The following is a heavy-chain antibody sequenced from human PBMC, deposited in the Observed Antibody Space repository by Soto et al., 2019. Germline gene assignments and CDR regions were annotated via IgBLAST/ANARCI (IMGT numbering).Heavy chain of an antibody. CDR3: ARETEVLRFLEWSLYYYGMDV. D-gene: IGHD3-3*01. CDR1: GYTFTSYG. CDR2: ISAYNGNT. J-gene: IGHJ6*02. V-gene: IGHV1-18*04. Sequence: ASVKVSCKASGYTFTSYGISWVRQAPGQGLEWMGWISAYNGNTNYAQKLQGRVTMTTDTSTSTAYMELRSLRSDDTAVYYCARETEVLRFLEWSLYYYGMDVWGQGTTVTVSS.